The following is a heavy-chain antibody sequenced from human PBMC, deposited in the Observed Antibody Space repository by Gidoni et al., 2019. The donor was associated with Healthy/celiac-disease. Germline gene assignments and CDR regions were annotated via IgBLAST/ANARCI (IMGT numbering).Heavy chain of an antibody. J-gene: IGHJ3*02. CDR2: IKSKTDGGTT. V-gene: IGHV3-15*01. Sequence: EVQLVESGGGLVKPGGSLRLSCAASGFTFSNAWMSWVRQAPGKGLEWVGRIKSKTDGGTTDYAAPVKGRFTISRDDSKNTLYLQMNSLKTEDTAVYYCTTDAPYSSGWDAFDIWGQGTMVTVSS. CDR1: GFTFSNAW. CDR3: TTDAPYSSGWDAFDI. D-gene: IGHD6-19*01.